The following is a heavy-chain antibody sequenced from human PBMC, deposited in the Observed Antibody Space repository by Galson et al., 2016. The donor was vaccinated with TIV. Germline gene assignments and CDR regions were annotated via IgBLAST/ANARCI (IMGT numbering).Heavy chain of an antibody. CDR2: ITHDGNNK. J-gene: IGHJ5*01. D-gene: IGHD6-13*01. CDR1: GFTFDGYS. Sequence: SLRLSCAASGFTFDGYSFHWVRQTPGKGLEWVAIITHDGNNKDFADSVQGRFTITRDSSMNTVFLQMNSLRLEDTAVYYCARRDPWYCVGSWGQGALVTVSS. CDR3: ARRDPWYCVGS. V-gene: IGHV3-30-3*01.